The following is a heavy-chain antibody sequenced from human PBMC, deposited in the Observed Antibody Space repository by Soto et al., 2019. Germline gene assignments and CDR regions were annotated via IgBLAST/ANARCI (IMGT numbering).Heavy chain of an antibody. CDR2: ISYDGSNK. Sequence: QVQLVESGGGVVQPGRSLRLSCAASGFTFSSYAMHWVRQAPGKGLEWVAVISYDGSNKYYADSVKGRFTISRDNSKNTLYLQMNSLRAEDTAVYYCARHYYYDSSGYYGGGAFDIWGQGTMVTVSS. CDR3: ARHYYYDSSGYYGGGAFDI. CDR1: GFTFSSYA. V-gene: IGHV3-30-3*01. J-gene: IGHJ3*02. D-gene: IGHD3-22*01.